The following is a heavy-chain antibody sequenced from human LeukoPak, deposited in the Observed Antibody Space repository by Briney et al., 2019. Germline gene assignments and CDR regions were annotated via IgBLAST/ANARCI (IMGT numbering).Heavy chain of an antibody. V-gene: IGHV4-34*01. CDR1: GGSFSGYY. D-gene: IGHD6-19*01. J-gene: IGHJ4*02. Sequence: SETLSLTCAVYGGSFSGYYWSWIRQPPGKGLEWIGEINHSGSTNYNPSLKSRVTISVDTSKNQFSLKLSPVTAADTAVYYCAREYSSGCFGYWGQGTLVTVSS. CDR2: INHSGST. CDR3: AREYSSGCFGY.